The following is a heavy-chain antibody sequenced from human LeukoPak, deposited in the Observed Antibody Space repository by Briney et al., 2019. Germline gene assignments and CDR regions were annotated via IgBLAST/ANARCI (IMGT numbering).Heavy chain of an antibody. CDR2: IYYSGST. J-gene: IGHJ5*02. CDR1: GGSISSSSYY. Sequence: SETLSLTCTVSGGSISSSSYYWGWIRQPPGKGLEWIGSIYYSGSTYYNPSLKSRVTISVDTSKNQFSLKLSSVTAADTAVYHCARLRGGMYSSSSRPWGQGTLVTVSS. CDR3: ARLRGGMYSSSSRP. V-gene: IGHV4-39*01. D-gene: IGHD6-6*01.